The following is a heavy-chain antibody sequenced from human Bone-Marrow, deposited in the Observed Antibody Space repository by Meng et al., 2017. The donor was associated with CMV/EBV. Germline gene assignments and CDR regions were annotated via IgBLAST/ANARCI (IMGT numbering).Heavy chain of an antibody. D-gene: IGHD2-2*02. CDR2: ISSSSSYI. CDR1: GFTFSSYS. Sequence: GGSLRLSCAASGFTFSSYSMNWVRQAPGKGLEWVSSISSSSSYIYYADSVKGRFTISRDNAKNSLYLQMNSLRAEDTAVYYCARDGSQLLYDGLQHWFDPWGPGTLVPVSS. CDR3: ARDGSQLLYDGLQHWFDP. J-gene: IGHJ5*02. V-gene: IGHV3-21*01.